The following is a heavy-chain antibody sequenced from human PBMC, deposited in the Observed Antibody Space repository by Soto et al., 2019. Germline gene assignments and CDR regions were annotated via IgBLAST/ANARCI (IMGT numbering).Heavy chain of an antibody. CDR1: GGSISSGGYY. J-gene: IGHJ5*02. CDR2: IYYSGST. Sequence: QVQLQESGPGLVKPSQTLSLTCTVSGGSISSGGYYWSWIRQHPGKGLEWIGYIYYSGSTYYNPSLKSRVTISVDTSKNQFSLKLSSVAAADTAVYFCARERRYYGSGSYEGWVDPWGQGTLVTVSS. D-gene: IGHD3-10*01. CDR3: ARERRYYGSGSYEGWVDP. V-gene: IGHV4-31*03.